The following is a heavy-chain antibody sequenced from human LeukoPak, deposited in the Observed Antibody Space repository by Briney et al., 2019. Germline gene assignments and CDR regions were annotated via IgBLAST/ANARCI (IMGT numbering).Heavy chain of an antibody. CDR3: ARDYYGDYYFDY. CDR1: GFTFSSYT. V-gene: IGHV3-48*01. CDR2: ISSSTSTI. Sequence: GGSLRLSCAASGFTFSSYTMNWVRQAPGKRLEWVSSISSSTSTIHYADSVKGRFTIFRDNAKNSLYLQMNSLRAEDTAVYSCARDYYGDYYFDYWGQGTLVTVSS. D-gene: IGHD4-17*01. J-gene: IGHJ4*02.